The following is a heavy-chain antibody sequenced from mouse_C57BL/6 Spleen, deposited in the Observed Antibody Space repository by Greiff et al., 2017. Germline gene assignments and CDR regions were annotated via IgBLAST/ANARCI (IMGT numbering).Heavy chain of an antibody. Sequence: QVQLKQPGAELVRPGSSVKLSCKASGYTFTSYWMDWVKQRPGQGLEWIGNIYPSDSETHYNQKFKDKATLTVDQSSSTAYMQLSSVTSEDAAVYYCARGGSSYLYWYFDVWGTGTTVTVSS. CDR2: IYPSDSET. V-gene: IGHV1-61*01. CDR3: ARGGSSYLYWYFDV. D-gene: IGHD1-1*01. CDR1: GYTFTSYW. J-gene: IGHJ1*03.